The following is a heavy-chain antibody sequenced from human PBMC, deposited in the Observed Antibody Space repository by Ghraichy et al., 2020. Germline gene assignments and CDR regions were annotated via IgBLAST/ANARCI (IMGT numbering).Heavy chain of an antibody. CDR3: VKGGGGWSLDH. CDR1: GGSISGHY. D-gene: IGHD6-19*01. V-gene: IGHV4-59*11. Sequence: SETLSLTCTVSGGSISGHYWSWIRQPPGKALEWIGYIYYTGTTSYNPSLKSRVTISLDASKNQFSLNLNSMTAADTAVYFCVKGGGGWSLDHWGQGTLVTVSS. CDR2: IYYTGTT. J-gene: IGHJ4*02.